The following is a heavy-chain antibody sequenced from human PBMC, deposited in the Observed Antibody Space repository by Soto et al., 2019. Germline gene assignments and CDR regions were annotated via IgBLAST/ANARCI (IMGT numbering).Heavy chain of an antibody. Sequence: SETLSLTCAVSGGSISSGDYYWSWIRQPPGKGLEWIGHIYYTGSTSYKSSLKSRISISVDKSKNEFSLNLSSVTAADTAVYYCARDYDPYYYYSGTYYPERGSFDYWGQGALVTVSS. J-gene: IGHJ4*02. D-gene: IGHD3-10*01. CDR1: GGSISSGDYY. CDR3: ARDYDPYYYYSGTYYPERGSFDY. V-gene: IGHV4-30-4*01. CDR2: IYYTGST.